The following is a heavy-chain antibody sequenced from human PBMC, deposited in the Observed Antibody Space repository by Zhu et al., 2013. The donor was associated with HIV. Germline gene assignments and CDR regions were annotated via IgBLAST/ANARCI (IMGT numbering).Heavy chain of an antibody. J-gene: IGHJ1*01. D-gene: IGHD6-13*01. CDR3: ARSSSFTSSSWYRGYFQH. CDR1: GFTFKKYG. CDR2: ISYDGSNK. V-gene: IGHV3-30*03. Sequence: VQLVESGGGVVQPGRSLRLSCAASGFTFKKYGMHWVRQAPGKGLEWVAVISYDGSNKYYADSVKGRFTISRDNSKNTLYLQMNSLRAEDTAVYYCARSSSFTSSSWYRGYFQHWGQGTLVTVSS.